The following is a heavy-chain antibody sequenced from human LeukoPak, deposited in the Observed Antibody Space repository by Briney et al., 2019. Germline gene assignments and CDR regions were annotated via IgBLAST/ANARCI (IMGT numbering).Heavy chain of an antibody. J-gene: IGHJ3*02. CDR2: IYYSGST. D-gene: IGHD6-13*01. V-gene: IGHV4-59*08. CDR1: GGSISSYY. Sequence: SETLSLTCTVSGGSISSYYWSWFRQPPGKGLEWFGYIYYSGSTNYSPSLKSRVTISVDTSKNQFSLKLTSVTAADTAVYHCARHGGIIAAAGTRAFDIWGQGTMVTVSS. CDR3: ARHGGIIAAAGTRAFDI.